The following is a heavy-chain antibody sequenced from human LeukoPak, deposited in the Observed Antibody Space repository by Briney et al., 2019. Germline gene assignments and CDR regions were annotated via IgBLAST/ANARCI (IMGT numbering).Heavy chain of an antibody. CDR1: GFTFSTYG. CDR3: ARAPSTIGYFDY. V-gene: IGHV3-23*01. CDR2: ISGSGGST. D-gene: IGHD5/OR15-5a*01. Sequence: GGTLRLSCEASGFTFSTYGMSWVRQAPGKGLEWVSAISGSGGSTYYADSVKGRFTISRDNSKNTLYLQMNSLRAEDTAVYYCARAPSTIGYFDYWGQGTLVTVSS. J-gene: IGHJ4*02.